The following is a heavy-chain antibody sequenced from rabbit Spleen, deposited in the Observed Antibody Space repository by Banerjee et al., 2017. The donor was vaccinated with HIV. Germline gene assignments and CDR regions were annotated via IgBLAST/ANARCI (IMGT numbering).Heavy chain of an antibody. CDR3: ARERPSGTGNLDL. Sequence: QEQLVEYGGDLVQPEGSLTLTCTASGFSFSSSYWICWVRQAPGKGLEWIACISAATYYASWAKGRFTISTASSTTVTLQMTSLTAADTATYFCARERPSGTGNLDLWGPGTLVTVS. D-gene: IGHD7-1*01. CDR1: GFSFSSSYW. CDR2: ISAAT. V-gene: IGHV1S45*01. J-gene: IGHJ4*01.